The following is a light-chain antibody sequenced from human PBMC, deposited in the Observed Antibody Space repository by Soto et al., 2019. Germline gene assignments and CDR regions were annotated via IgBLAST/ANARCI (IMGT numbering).Light chain of an antibody. J-gene: IGKJ3*01. Sequence: DIVMTQSPDSLAVPLGERATINCKSSQSVLSSSHNKNYLAWSQQKPGQPPKLLIYWACTRGSAVPDLFSGSGSGTDLTLTISSLQAEDVAVYYCQQYSSTPFTFGPGTKVDIK. V-gene: IGKV4-1*01. CDR1: QSVLSSSHNKNY. CDR2: WAC. CDR3: QQYSSTPFT.